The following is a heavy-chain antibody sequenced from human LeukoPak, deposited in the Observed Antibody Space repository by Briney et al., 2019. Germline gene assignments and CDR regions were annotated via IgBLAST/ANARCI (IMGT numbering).Heavy chain of an antibody. D-gene: IGHD5-12*01. CDR1: GYIFTDYY. V-gene: IGHV1-2*02. J-gene: IGHJ4*02. CDR3: ARDMGRYSGYDYDY. CDR2: IHPNTGAT. Sequence: ASVKVSCKTSGYIFTDYYLHWVRQAPGQGLEWVGWIHPNTGATHHAQKFQGRLTMTRDTSISTVYMELTRLRSDDTAVYYCARDMGRYSGYDYDYWGQGTLVTASS.